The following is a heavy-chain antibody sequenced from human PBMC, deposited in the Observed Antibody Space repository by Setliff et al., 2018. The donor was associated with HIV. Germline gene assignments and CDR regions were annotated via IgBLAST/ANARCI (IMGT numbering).Heavy chain of an antibody. CDR2: IHSSGST. CDR1: SGSVSGYY. J-gene: IGHJ6*03. D-gene: IGHD3-16*01. CDR3: SRVSYYMDV. Sequence: PSETLSLTCSVSSGSVSGYYWGWIRQPPGKKLEWIGYIHSSGSTIYSAPLKSRVSTSVDTSKNQVSLRLSSVTAADTAVYYCSRVSYYMDVWGKGTTVTVSS. V-gene: IGHV4-59*08.